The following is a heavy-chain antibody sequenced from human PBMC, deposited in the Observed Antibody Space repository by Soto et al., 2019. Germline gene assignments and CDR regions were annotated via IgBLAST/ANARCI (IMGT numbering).Heavy chain of an antibody. Sequence: GGSLRLSCAASGFTFSSYAMSWVRQAPGKGLEWVSAISGSGGSTYYADSVKGRFTISRDNSKNTLYLQMNSPRAEDTAVYYCAKDRGFAMVRGVLDYWGQGTLVTVSS. V-gene: IGHV3-23*01. D-gene: IGHD3-10*01. J-gene: IGHJ4*02. CDR3: AKDRGFAMVRGVLDY. CDR1: GFTFSSYA. CDR2: ISGSGGST.